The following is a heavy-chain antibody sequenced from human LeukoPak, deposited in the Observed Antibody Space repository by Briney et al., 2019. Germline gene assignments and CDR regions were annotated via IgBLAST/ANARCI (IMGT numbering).Heavy chain of an antibody. J-gene: IGHJ3*02. D-gene: IGHD6-19*01. CDR1: GFTFSSYG. Sequence: GGSLRLSCAASGFTFSSYGMHWVRQAPGKGLEWVAFIRYDGSNKYYADSVKGRFTISRDNSKNTLYLQMNSLRAEDTAVYYCAKDLDGWTKAFDIWGQGTMVTVSS. V-gene: IGHV3-30*02. CDR3: AKDLDGWTKAFDI. CDR2: IRYDGSNK.